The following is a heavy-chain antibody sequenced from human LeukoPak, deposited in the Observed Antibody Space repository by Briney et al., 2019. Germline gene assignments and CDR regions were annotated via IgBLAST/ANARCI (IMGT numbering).Heavy chain of an antibody. CDR1: GFTFSSYG. CDR3: AKDWGGIVVVIAYYFDY. Sequence: SGGSLRLSCAASGFTFSSYGMHWVRQAPGKGLEWVAVISYDGSNKYYADSVKGRFTISRDNSKNTLYLQMNSLRAEDTAVYYCAKDWGGIVVVIAYYFDYWGQGTLVTVSS. J-gene: IGHJ4*02. V-gene: IGHV3-30*18. CDR2: ISYDGSNK. D-gene: IGHD3-22*01.